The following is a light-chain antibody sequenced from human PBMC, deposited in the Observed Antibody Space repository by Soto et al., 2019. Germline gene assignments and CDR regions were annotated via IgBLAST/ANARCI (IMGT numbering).Light chain of an antibody. CDR3: QQYDSGPPLT. CDR2: GAS. Sequence: EIVMTQSPPTLSVSAGDGATLSCRASQRVNSNLAWYQQKPGQSPSHLTYGASRRAMHIPARFSGSGSGTEFTLTISVLQSEDFEVYYCQQYDSGPPLTFGGGTKVDIK. J-gene: IGKJ4*01. V-gene: IGKV3-15*01. CDR1: QRVNSN.